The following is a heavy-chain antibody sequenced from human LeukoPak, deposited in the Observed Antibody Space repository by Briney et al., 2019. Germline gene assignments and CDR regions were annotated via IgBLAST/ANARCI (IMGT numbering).Heavy chain of an antibody. CDR1: GFTVSNNY. J-gene: IGHJ3*02. Sequence: PGRSLRLSCAASGFTVSNNYMTWVRQATGKGLEWVSVTYTGGTTYYADSVKGRFTISRDNSRNTLYLQMNSLRAEDTAVYYCARAGAYSGYDAFDIWGQGTMVTVSS. CDR3: ARAGAYSGYDAFDI. CDR2: TYTGGTT. D-gene: IGHD5-12*01. V-gene: IGHV3-66*01.